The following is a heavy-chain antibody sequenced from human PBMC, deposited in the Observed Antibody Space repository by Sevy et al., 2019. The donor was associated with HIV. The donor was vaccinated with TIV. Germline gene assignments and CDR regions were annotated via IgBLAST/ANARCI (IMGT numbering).Heavy chain of an antibody. Sequence: GGSLRLSCAASGFTVSSNYMSWVRQAPGKGLEWVSVIYSGGSTYYADSVKGRFTISRDNSKNTLYHQMNSLRAEDTAVYYCARDLQHWFDPWGQGTLVTVSS. V-gene: IGHV3-53*01. J-gene: IGHJ5*02. CDR1: GFTVSSNY. CDR2: IYSGGST. D-gene: IGHD1-1*01. CDR3: ARDLQHWFDP.